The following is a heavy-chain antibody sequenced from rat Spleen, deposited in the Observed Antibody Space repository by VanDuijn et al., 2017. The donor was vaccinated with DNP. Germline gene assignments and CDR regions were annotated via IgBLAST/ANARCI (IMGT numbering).Heavy chain of an antibody. CDR2: ISYDGSDT. V-gene: IGHV5-7*01. D-gene: IGHD1-2*01. J-gene: IGHJ2*01. CDR1: GFTFSDHN. CDR3: TRDGDYSSLNWFAY. Sequence: EVQLVESGGGLVQPGGSLKLSCVASGFTFSDHNMAWVRQAPKKSLEWVATISYDGSDTYYRDSVKGRFTISRDNAKSTLYLQMNSLRSEDTATYYCTRDGDYSSLNWFAYWGQGVMVTVSS.